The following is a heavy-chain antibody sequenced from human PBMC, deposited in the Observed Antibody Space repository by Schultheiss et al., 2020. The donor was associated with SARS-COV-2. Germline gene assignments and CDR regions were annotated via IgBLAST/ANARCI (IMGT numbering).Heavy chain of an antibody. CDR2: IYSGGST. V-gene: IGHV3-66*04. D-gene: IGHD3-10*01. Sequence: GGSLRLSCTASGFTVSSNDMSWVRQAPGKGLEWVSVIYSGGSTYYADSVKGRFTISRDNSKNTLYLQMNSLRAEDTAVYYCARQGYGSYAGYWGQGTLVTVSS. CDR1: GFTVSSND. J-gene: IGHJ4*02. CDR3: ARQGYGSYAGY.